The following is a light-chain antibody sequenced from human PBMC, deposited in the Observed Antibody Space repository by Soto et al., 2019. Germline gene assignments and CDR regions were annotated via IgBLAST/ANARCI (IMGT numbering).Light chain of an antibody. Sequence: EIVLTQSPGTLSLSPGERATLSCRASQSVSSSYLAWYQQKPGQAPRLLIYGASSRATGIPDRFSGSGSGTDFTLTISRLEPEDFATYYCHQYDTYSWTFGQGTKVEIK. V-gene: IGKV3-20*01. CDR1: QSVSSSY. J-gene: IGKJ1*01. CDR2: GAS. CDR3: HQYDTYSWT.